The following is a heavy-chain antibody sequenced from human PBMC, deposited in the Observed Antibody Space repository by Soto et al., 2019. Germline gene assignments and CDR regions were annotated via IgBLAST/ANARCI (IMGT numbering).Heavy chain of an antibody. D-gene: IGHD2-2*01. V-gene: IGHV3-21*01. Sequence: PGGSLRLSCAGSGFPFSSYSMNWVRQAPGKGLEWVSSITGSSSYIHYADSVKGRFTISRDNAKNSLYLQMNTLRAEDTAVYYYERVTYCSSIRCLHQIDYWGQGTLVTVSS. CDR2: ITGSSSYI. J-gene: IGHJ4*02. CDR1: GFPFSSYS. CDR3: ERVTYCSSIRCLHQIDY.